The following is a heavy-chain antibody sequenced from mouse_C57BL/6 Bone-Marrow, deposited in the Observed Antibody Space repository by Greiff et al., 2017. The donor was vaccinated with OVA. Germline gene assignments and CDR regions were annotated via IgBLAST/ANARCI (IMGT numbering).Heavy chain of an antibody. J-gene: IGHJ4*01. D-gene: IGHD5-5*01. Sequence: VQLQQSGAELVKPGASVKLSCTASGFTIKDYYMHWVKQRTEQGLEWIGRIDPEDGETNYAAKFQGRATITADTSSNTAYLQLSSLTSEDTAVYYCAPVLPDYYAMAYWGQGTLVTVS. CDR3: APVLPDYYAMAY. CDR2: IDPEDGET. CDR1: GFTIKDYY. V-gene: IGHV14-2*01.